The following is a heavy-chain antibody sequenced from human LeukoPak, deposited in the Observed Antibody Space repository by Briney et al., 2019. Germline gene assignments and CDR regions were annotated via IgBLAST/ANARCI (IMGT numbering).Heavy chain of an antibody. CDR2: ISYDGSNK. CDR3: AKATAMEYYFDY. CDR1: GFTFSSYG. J-gene: IGHJ4*02. D-gene: IGHD5-18*01. Sequence: PGGSLRLSCAASGFTFSSYGMHWVRQAPGKGLEWVAVISYDGSNKYYAATVKGRFTISRDNSKNTLYLQMNSLRAEDTAVYYCAKATAMEYYFDYWGQGTLVTVS. V-gene: IGHV3-30*18.